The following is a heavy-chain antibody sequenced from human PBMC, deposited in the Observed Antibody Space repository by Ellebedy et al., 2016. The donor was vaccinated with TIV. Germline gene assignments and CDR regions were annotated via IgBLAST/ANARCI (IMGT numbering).Heavy chain of an antibody. CDR2: ISYDGSDK. D-gene: IGHD6-19*01. V-gene: IGHV3-30*18. CDR3: AKGESSGWPNWLQT. J-gene: IGHJ5*02. Sequence: GESLKISCAASGFTXSHYFMHWVRQAPGKVLEWVAVISYDGSDKYYADSVKCRFTISRDNSKNTVYLQVNSLRSEDMAVYYCAKGESSGWPNWLQTWGQGTLVTVSS. CDR1: GFTXSHYF.